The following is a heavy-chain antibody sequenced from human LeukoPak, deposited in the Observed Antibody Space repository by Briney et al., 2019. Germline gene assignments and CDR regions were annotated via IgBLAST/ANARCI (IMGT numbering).Heavy chain of an antibody. Sequence: SGTLSLTCAVSGVSITSHPWNWVRQPPGKGLEWIGEMYNSGTGTYKPSLRSRVTMFFDESKNHFSLKLNSVTAADTAVYYCARRVYCSGGSCQRGYYYGMDVWGQGTTVTVSS. CDR1: GVSITSHPW. D-gene: IGHD2-15*01. CDR2: MYNSGTG. J-gene: IGHJ6*02. V-gene: IGHV4-4*02. CDR3: ARRVYCSGGSCQRGYYYGMDV.